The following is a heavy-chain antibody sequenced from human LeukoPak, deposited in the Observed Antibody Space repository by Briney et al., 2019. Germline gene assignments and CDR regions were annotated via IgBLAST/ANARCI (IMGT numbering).Heavy chain of an antibody. CDR3: AKHRNSGYYSVMDY. CDR2: ISGST. CDR1: GFTLSSHA. D-gene: IGHD3-22*01. Sequence: GGSLRLSCAASGFTLSSHAMSWVRQAPGKGLEWVSAISGSTYNADSVKGRFTISRDNSKNTLHLQMNSLRVEDTAVYYCAKHRNSGYYSVMDYWGQGTLVTVSS. V-gene: IGHV3-23*01. J-gene: IGHJ4*02.